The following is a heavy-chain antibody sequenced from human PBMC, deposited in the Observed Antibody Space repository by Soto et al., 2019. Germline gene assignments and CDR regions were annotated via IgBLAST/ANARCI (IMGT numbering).Heavy chain of an antibody. J-gene: IGHJ2*01. CDR3: ASVGIRGYFDF. D-gene: IGHD7-27*01. Sequence: VQLQESGPGLVKPSGTLSLTCDVSSGAMNSGHWWSWVRQPPGKGLERVGHIHRSGATNYNPSLLSPLAISLAESQNQFSLKLNSVTAADTAVYYCASVGIRGYFDFWCRGTLVTVSS. CDR2: IHRSGAT. CDR1: SGAMNSGHW. V-gene: IGHV4-4*02.